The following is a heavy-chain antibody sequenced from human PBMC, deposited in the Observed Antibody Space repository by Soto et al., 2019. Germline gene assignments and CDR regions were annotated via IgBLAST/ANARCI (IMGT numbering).Heavy chain of an antibody. CDR3: ARGRSSSGSAAYAFDI. J-gene: IGHJ3*02. D-gene: IGHD3-22*01. V-gene: IGHV3-7*03. Sequence: EVQLVESGGGLVQPGGSLRLSCAASGFTFSSYWMSWVRQAPGKGLEWVANIKQDGSEKYYVDSVKGRFTISRDNAKNSLYLQMNSLRAEDTAVYYCARGRSSSGSAAYAFDIWGQGTMVTVSS. CDR1: GFTFSSYW. CDR2: IKQDGSEK.